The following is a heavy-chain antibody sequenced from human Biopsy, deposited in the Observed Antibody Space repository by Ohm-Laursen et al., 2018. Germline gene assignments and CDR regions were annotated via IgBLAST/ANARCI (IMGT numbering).Heavy chain of an antibody. J-gene: IGHJ4*02. V-gene: IGHV3-73*01. D-gene: IGHD3-10*01. CDR2: IRSKAKGYAT. CDR3: TLEGAGFDN. CDR1: GFTLNKHG. Sequence: SLRLSCAASGFTLNKHGMHWVRQASGKGLEWVGRIRSKAKGYATAYAASVTGRFTISRDDSKNTTYLQMSSLKTEDTAVYYCTLEGAGFDNWGQGTLVTVSS.